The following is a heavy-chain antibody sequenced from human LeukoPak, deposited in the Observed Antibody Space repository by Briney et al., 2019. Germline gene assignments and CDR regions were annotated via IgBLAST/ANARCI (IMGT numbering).Heavy chain of an antibody. CDR2: ISYSGGT. V-gene: IGHV4-59*01. Sequence: SETLSLTCTVSGGSLSSYYWSWIRQPPGKGLEWIGYISYSGGTNYNPSPKNRLTITAEASKNQFSLMQSSLTAADTAAYYHAQSSRGFEYWGQGTRVSVSS. CDR3: AQSSRGFEY. D-gene: IGHD6-13*01. CDR1: GGSLSSYY. J-gene: IGHJ4*02.